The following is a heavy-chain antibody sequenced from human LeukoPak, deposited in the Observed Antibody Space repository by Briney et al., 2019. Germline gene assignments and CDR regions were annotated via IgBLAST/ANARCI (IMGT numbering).Heavy chain of an antibody. CDR2: TYNSGIT. CDR1: GGSISSYY. CDR3: ARHGDVRYFDWLKDGFDY. J-gene: IGHJ4*02. Sequence: SETLSLTSTVVGGSISSYYWSSIRKPPGKGPEWIGYTYNSGITNKSPSLKSRVTISGDTSKNQFSLKLSSVTAADTAVYYCARHGDVRYFDWLKDGFDYWGQGTLVTVSS. V-gene: IGHV4-4*09. D-gene: IGHD3-9*01.